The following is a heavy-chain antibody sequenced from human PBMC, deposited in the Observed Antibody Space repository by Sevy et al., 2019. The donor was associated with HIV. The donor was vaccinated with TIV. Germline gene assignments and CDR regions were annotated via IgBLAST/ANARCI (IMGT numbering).Heavy chain of an antibody. CDR2: IYYNGHI. V-gene: IGHV4-59*08. CDR3: AGENAWGRGYS. D-gene: IGHD1-26*01. Sequence: SETLSLTCTVSDGSITSLYWNWIRQPPGKGLEWIANIYYNGHINYNPSLKSRVTLSLDTSKNQFSLRLSSVTAADTAMYYCAGENAWGRGYSWGQGTLVNVSS. J-gene: IGHJ4*02. CDR1: DGSITSLY.